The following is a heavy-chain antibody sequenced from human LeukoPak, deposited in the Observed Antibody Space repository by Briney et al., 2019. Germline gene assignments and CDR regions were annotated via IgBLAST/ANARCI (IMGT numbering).Heavy chain of an antibody. Sequence: GGSLRLSCAASGFTFSSYSMNWVRQAPGKGLEWVSYISSSSSTIYYADSVKGRFTISRDNAKNSLYLQMTGLRVEDTAVYYCAKGWSSNYFSIDAWGQGTLVTVSS. CDR2: ISSSSSTI. V-gene: IGHV3-48*01. D-gene: IGHD4-11*01. CDR3: AKGWSSNYFSIDA. CDR1: GFTFSSYS. J-gene: IGHJ5*02.